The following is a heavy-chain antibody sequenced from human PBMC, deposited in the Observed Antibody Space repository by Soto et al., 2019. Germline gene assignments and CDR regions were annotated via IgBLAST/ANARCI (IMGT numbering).Heavy chain of an antibody. CDR3: ANVKGIAVAGSGTPWFDP. CDR2: INHSGST. CDR1: GGSFSGYY. V-gene: IGHV4-34*01. Sequence: QVQLQQWGAGLLKPSETLSLTCAVYGGSFSGYYWSWIRQPPGKGLEWIGEINHSGSTNYNPSLKSRVTISVDTSKNQFSLKLSSVTAADTAVYYCANVKGIAVAGSGTPWFDPWGQGTLVTVSS. D-gene: IGHD6-19*01. J-gene: IGHJ5*02.